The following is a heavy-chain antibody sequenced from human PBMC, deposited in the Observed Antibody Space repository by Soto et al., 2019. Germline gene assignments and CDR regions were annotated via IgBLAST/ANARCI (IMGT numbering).Heavy chain of an antibody. V-gene: IGHV3-53*04. D-gene: IGHD3-10*01. Sequence: GGSLRLSCAVSGFSVINNYMSWVRQAPGKGLECVSVLSSGGTTYYADSVKGRFTISRHNSKNTLFLQMNSLRAEDTAVYYCAGARGFATFEGNWFDPWGQGTLVTVSS. CDR1: GFSVINNY. CDR3: AGARGFATFEGNWFDP. CDR2: LSSGGTT. J-gene: IGHJ5*02.